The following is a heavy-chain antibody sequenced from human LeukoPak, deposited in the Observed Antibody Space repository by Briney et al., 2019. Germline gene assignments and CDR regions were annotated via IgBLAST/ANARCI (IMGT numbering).Heavy chain of an antibody. V-gene: IGHV3-15*01. CDR3: STSQGVVVIYYYGMDV. D-gene: IGHD2-2*01. CDR2: IKSKTDGGAT. J-gene: IGHJ6*02. Sequence: GGSLRLSCAASGFTFSSAWMSWVRQAPGKGLEWVGRIKSKTDGGATDYAAPVKGRFTISRDDSKNTLYLQMNSLKTEDTAIYYCSTSQGVVVIYYYGMDVWGQGTTVTVSS. CDR1: GFTFSSAW.